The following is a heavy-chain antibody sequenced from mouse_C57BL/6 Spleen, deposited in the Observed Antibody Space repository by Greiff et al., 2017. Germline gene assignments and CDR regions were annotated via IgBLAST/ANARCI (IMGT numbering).Heavy chain of an antibody. CDR2: INPNNGGT. V-gene: IGHV1-26*01. CDR3: AGYSNYVFAY. CDR1: GYTFTDYY. J-gene: IGHJ3*01. Sequence: EVQLQQSGPELVKPGASVKISCKASGYTFTDYYMNWVKQSHGKSLEWIGDINPNNGGTSYNQKFKGKATLTVDKSSSTAYMELRSLTSEDSAVYYCAGYSNYVFAYWGQGTLGTVSA. D-gene: IGHD2-5*01.